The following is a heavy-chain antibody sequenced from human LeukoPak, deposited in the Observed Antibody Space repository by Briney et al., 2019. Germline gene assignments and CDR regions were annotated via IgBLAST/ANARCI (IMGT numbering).Heavy chain of an antibody. D-gene: IGHD3-10*01. CDR3: ARDLTYYYGSGSHWFDP. Sequence: SETLSLTCTVSGGSISSYYWSWIRQPPGKGLEWIGYIYYSGSTNYNPSLKSRVSISVDTSKNQFSLKLRSVTAADTAVYYCARDLTYYYGSGSHWFDPWGQGTLVTVSS. CDR1: GGSISSYY. J-gene: IGHJ5*02. V-gene: IGHV4-59*12. CDR2: IYYSGST.